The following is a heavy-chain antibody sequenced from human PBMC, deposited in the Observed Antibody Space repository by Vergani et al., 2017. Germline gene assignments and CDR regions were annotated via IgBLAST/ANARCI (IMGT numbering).Heavy chain of an antibody. Sequence: QVQLVQSGAEVKKPGSSVKVSCKASGGTFSSYAISWVRQAPGQGLEWMGRIIPILGIANYAQKFQGRVTMTRDTSISTAYMELSRLRSDDTAVYYCARGRSSGWPSAFDIWGQGTMVTVSS. V-gene: IGHV1-69*09. CDR2: IIPILGIA. J-gene: IGHJ3*02. D-gene: IGHD6-19*01. CDR1: GGTFSSYA. CDR3: ARGRSSGWPSAFDI.